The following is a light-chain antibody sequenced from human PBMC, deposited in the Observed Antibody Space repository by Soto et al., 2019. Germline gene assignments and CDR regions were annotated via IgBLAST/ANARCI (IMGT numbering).Light chain of an antibody. CDR2: EVN. J-gene: IGLJ1*01. CDR1: NSDIGGYNF. CDR3: FSYTSGTTNV. V-gene: IGLV2-14*01. Sequence: QSALTKLASVSGSPGQSITISCAGTNSDIGGYNFVSWYQQHPGKAPKLIIFEVNKRPSGFSTRFSGSKSGNTASLAISGLQAEDEADYDCFSYTSGTTNVFGTGTKVTVL.